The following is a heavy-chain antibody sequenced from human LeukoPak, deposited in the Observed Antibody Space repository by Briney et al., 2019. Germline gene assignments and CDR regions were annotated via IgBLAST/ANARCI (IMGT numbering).Heavy chain of an antibody. CDR1: GGSISSYY. CDR3: ARGRRDYNYEDYFDY. D-gene: IGHD1-20*01. J-gene: IGHJ4*02. CDR2: IYTSGST. V-gene: IGHV4-4*07. Sequence: SETLSLTCTVSGGSISSYYWSWIRQPAGKGLEWIGRIYTSGSTNYNPSLKSRVTMSVDTSKNQFSLKLSSVTAADTAAYYCARGRRDYNYEDYFDYWGQGTLVTVSS.